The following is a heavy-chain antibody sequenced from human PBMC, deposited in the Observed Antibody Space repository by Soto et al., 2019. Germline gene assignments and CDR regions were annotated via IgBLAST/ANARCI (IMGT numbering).Heavy chain of an antibody. J-gene: IGHJ4*02. V-gene: IGHV3-48*02. D-gene: IGHD6-6*01. CDR1: GFTFSSYS. CDR2: ISSSSSSTI. CDR3: ARGVHSSSRGLLYYFGY. Sequence: GGSLRLSCAASGFTFSSYSMNWVRQAPGKGLEWVSYISSSSSSTIYYADSVKGRFTISRDNAKNSLYLQMNSLRDEDTAVYYCARGVHSSSRGLLYYFGYWGQGTLVTVSS.